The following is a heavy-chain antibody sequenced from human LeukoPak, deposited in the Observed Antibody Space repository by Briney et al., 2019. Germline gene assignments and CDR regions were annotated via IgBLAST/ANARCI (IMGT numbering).Heavy chain of an antibody. CDR3: ARAPPSQLRFLEWLSNYNYMDV. Sequence: ASVKVSCKASGYTFTSYDINWVRQATGQGLEWMGWMNPNSGNTGYAQKFQGRVTITRNTSISTAYMELSSLRSEDTAVYYCARAPPSQLRFLEWLSNYNYMDVWGKGTTVTVSS. CDR1: GYTFTSYD. J-gene: IGHJ6*03. D-gene: IGHD3-3*01. V-gene: IGHV1-8*03. CDR2: MNPNSGNT.